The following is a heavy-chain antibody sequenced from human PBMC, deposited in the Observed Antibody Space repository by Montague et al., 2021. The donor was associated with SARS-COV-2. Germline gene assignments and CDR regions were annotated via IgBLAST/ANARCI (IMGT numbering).Heavy chain of an antibody. V-gene: IGHV3-33*01. CDR1: GFTFSSYG. CDR2: IWYEGSNK. CDR3: AREQHIVVVTATPGAFDI. Sequence: SLRLSCAASGFTFSSYGMHWVRQAPGKGLEWVAVIWYEGSNKYYADSVKGRFTISRDNSKNTLYPQTNSLRAEDTAVYYCAREQHIVVVTATPGAFDIWGQGTMVTVSS. J-gene: IGHJ3*02. D-gene: IGHD2-21*02.